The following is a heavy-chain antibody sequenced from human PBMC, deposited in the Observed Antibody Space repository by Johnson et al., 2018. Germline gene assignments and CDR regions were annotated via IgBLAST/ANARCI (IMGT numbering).Heavy chain of an antibody. Sequence: EVQLVESGGGLGQPGGSLRLSCEASGITFENYGMSWVRQAPGKGLEWVAVIGIDGRSTYNEDSVKGRLTISRENSKNMLYLQRNSRGAEDTAGDYCANHRYGEHQYVQSWGQGTQVTVSS. V-gene: IGHV3-23*03. J-gene: IGHJ1*01. CDR1: GITFENYG. CDR2: IGIDGRST. D-gene: IGHD4-17*01. CDR3: ANHRYGEHQYVQS.